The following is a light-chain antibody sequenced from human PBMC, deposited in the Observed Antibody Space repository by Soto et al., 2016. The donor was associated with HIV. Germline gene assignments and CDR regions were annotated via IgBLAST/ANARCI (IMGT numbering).Light chain of an antibody. CDR3: LQHNSYPRT. J-gene: IGKJ1*01. V-gene: IGKV1-17*01. Sequence: DIQMTQSPSSLSASVGDRVTITCRASQDIRNDLGWYQQTPGKAPKRLIFAASSLQSGVPSRFSGSGSGTEFTLTTSSLQPEDFATYYCLQHNSYPRTFGQGTKVEI. CDR1: QDIRND. CDR2: AAS.